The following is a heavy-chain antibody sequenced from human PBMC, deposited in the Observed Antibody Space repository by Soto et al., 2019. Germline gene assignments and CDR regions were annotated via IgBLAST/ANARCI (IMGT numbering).Heavy chain of an antibody. J-gene: IGHJ4*02. V-gene: IGHV3-23*01. CDR3: AGGNYLETGFDF. D-gene: IGHD3-10*01. CDR2: ISSSGGAT. Sequence: EIQMLESGGGLVQPGGSLTLSCAVSGFSFANSALGWVRQAPGKGLEWVSSISSSGGATYYADSVKGRFTISRDNSKNTLYLQMRSLKGEDTAVYYCAGGNYLETGFDFWGQGTLVTVSS. CDR1: GFSFANSA.